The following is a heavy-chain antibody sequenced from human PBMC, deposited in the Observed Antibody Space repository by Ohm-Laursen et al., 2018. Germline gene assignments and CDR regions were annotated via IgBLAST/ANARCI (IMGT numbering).Heavy chain of an antibody. V-gene: IGHV3-72*01. Sequence: GSLRLSCSASGFTFSRYWMTWVRQAPGKGLELVARSRDKANSYTTAYVASVKGRFSISRDDSENSLYLQMNSLKTEDTAVYYCARTRNFQPYDVWGQGTMVIVSS. J-gene: IGHJ3*01. CDR1: GFTFSRYW. D-gene: IGHD2/OR15-2a*01. CDR2: SRDKANSYTT. CDR3: ARTRNFQPYDV.